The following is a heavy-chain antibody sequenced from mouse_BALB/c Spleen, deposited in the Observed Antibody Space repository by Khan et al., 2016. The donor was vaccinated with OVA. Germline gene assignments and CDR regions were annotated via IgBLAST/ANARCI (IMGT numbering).Heavy chain of an antibody. J-gene: IGHJ2*01. CDR3: TTAYYRYYFDY. CDR1: GSTFTSYG. Sequence: IQLVQSGAELGRPGSSVKLSCKTSGSTFTSYGIKWVKQRPGQGLEWIGYIYPGNGYTEYNERFQGKAILTSDTSSSTAYMQLRSLTSEDSAIYFCTTAYYRYYFDYWGQGTTLTVSS. D-gene: IGHD2-14*01. CDR2: IYPGNGYT. V-gene: IGHV1S134*01.